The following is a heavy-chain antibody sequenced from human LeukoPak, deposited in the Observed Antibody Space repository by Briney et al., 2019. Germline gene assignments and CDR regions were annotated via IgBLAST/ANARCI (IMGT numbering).Heavy chain of an antibody. CDR1: GGSISSYY. D-gene: IGHD1-26*01. CDR3: ARENSGSYYDYYYYMDV. V-gene: IGHV4-59*01. J-gene: IGHJ6*03. Sequence: SETLSLTCTVSGGSISSYYWSWIRQPPGKGLEWIGYIYYSGSTNYNPSLKSRVTISVDTPKNQFSLKLSSVTAADTAVYYCARENSGSYYDYYYYMDVWGKGTTVTVSS. CDR2: IYYSGST.